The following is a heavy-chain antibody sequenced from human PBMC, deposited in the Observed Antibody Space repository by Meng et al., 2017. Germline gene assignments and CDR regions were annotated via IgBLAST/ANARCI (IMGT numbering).Heavy chain of an antibody. V-gene: IGHV3-33*01. CDR3: ARDLYGGNSDYFDY. CDR2: IWYDGSNK. D-gene: IGHD4-23*01. CDR1: GFTFSSYG. Sequence: GQLVESGGGVVQPGRSLRLSCAASGFTFSSYGMHWVRQAPGKGLEWVAVIWYDGSNKYYADSVKGRFTISRDNSKNTLYLQMNSLRAEDTAVYYCARDLYGGNSDYFDYWGQGTLVTVSS. J-gene: IGHJ4*02.